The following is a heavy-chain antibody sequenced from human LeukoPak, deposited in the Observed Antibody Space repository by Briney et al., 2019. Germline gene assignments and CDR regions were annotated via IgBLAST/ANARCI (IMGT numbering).Heavy chain of an antibody. Sequence: GGSLRLSCAASGFTFSSYGMHWVRQAPGKGLEWVSAISGSGGSTYYADSVKGRFTISRDNSKNTLYLQMNSLRAEDTAVYYCAKKRSITLKGGAAPDFCYWGQGTLVTGSS. CDR3: AKKRSITLKGGAAPDFCY. V-gene: IGHV3-23*01. D-gene: IGHD3-22*01. CDR2: ISGSGGST. J-gene: IGHJ4*02. CDR1: GFTFSSYG.